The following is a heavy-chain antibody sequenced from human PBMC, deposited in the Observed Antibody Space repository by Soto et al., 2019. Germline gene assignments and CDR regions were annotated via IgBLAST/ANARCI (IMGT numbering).Heavy chain of an antibody. CDR1: GFTFSSYW. CDR3: ARAYGSGSLSGY. CDR2: IKQDGSEK. V-gene: IGHV3-7*01. J-gene: IGHJ4*02. D-gene: IGHD3-10*01. Sequence: EVQLVESGGGLVQPGGSLRLSCAASGFTFSSYWMSWVRQAPGKGLEWVANIKQDGSEKYNVDFVKGRFTISRDNAKNSLDLQKNSLRVEDTAVYYRARAYGSGSLSGYGGQGTLVTVSS.